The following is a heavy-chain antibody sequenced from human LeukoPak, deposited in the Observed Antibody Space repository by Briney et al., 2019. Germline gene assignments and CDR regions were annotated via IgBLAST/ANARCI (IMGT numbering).Heavy chain of an antibody. J-gene: IGHJ4*02. V-gene: IGHV6-1*01. CDR1: GDGVSSNSAA. D-gene: IGHD6-19*01. CDR2: TFFRSKWSY. CDR3: ARIAVAVTPV. Sequence: SQTLSLTCAISGDGVSSNSAAWSWIRQSPSRGLEWLGRTFFRSKWSYEYAVSLKSRITINPDTSKNQFSLQLISVTPEDTAVYYCARIAVAVTPVWGQGTLVTVSS.